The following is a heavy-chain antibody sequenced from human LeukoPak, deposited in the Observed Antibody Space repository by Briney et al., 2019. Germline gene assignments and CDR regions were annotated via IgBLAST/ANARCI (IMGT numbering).Heavy chain of an antibody. Sequence: SETLSLTCTVSGGSISSSYWSWIRQPAGPGLELIGRIYTSGSTNYDPSLKRRVTMSVDTSKTQFSLNLSSVTAAGTAVYYWAREYEGIGELSLYYFDYWGQGTLVTVSS. V-gene: IGHV4-4*07. CDR2: IYTSGST. D-gene: IGHD3-16*02. CDR1: GGSISSSY. CDR3: AREYEGIGELSLYYFDY. J-gene: IGHJ4*02.